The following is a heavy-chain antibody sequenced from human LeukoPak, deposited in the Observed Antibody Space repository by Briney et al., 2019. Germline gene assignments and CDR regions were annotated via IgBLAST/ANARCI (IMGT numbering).Heavy chain of an antibody. V-gene: IGHV4-38-2*01. CDR3: ARHSQWGVIPWTFDR. CDR2: IFHSGST. CDR1: GYSVSSGYY. D-gene: IGHD3-16*02. Sequence: PSETLSLTCSVSGYSVSSGYYWGWIRQPPGQGLEWIGTIFHSGSTYYNPSLKSRVTISVDTSKHRFSLKLSSVTAADTAVYYCARHSQWGVIPWTFDRWGQGTMVTVSS. J-gene: IGHJ3*02.